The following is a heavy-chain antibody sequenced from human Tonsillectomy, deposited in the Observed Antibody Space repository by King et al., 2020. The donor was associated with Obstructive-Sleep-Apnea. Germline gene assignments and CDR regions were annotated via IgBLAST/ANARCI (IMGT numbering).Heavy chain of an antibody. CDR1: GYSFTSYW. D-gene: IGHD4-17*01. Sequence: VQLVESGAEVKKPGESLKISCTGSGYSFTSYWIGWVRQMPGKDLEWMGIIYPGDSDTRYSPSFQGQVTISADKSISTAYLQWSSLKASDTAMYYCARPPTPTTVTTREDYFDYWGQGTLVTVSS. J-gene: IGHJ4*02. CDR2: IYPGDSDT. V-gene: IGHV5-51*01. CDR3: ARPPTPTTVTTREDYFDY.